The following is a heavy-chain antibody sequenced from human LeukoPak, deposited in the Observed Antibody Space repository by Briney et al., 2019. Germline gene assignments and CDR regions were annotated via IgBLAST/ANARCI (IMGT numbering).Heavy chain of an antibody. Sequence: PSQTLSLTCTVSGGSISSGSYYWSWIRQPAGRGLEWIGRIYTSGSTNYNPSLESRVTISVDTSKNQFSLKLSSVTAADTAVYYCARDGSRGSFYFDYWGQGTLVTVSS. CDR1: GGSISSGSYY. J-gene: IGHJ4*02. V-gene: IGHV4-61*02. D-gene: IGHD3-10*01. CDR3: ARDGSRGSFYFDY. CDR2: IYTSGST.